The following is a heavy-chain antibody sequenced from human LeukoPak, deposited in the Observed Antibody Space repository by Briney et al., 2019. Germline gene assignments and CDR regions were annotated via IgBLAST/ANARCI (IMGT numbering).Heavy chain of an antibody. CDR2: VSHNAAGT. J-gene: IGHJ6*02. D-gene: IGHD5-24*01. V-gene: IGHV3-23*01. Sequence: GGSLRLSCAASGFTFSDYSMSWVRQAPGKGLEWVAAVSHNAAGTYYADSVKGRFTISRDNSRNTMYLQMNSLTAEDTAVYYCAKACLVATTPGRGMDVWGQGTTVAVS. CDR1: GFTFSDYS. CDR3: AKACLVATTPGRGMDV.